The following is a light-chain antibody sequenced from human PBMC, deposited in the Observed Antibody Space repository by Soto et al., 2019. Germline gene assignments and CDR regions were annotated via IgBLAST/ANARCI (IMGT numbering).Light chain of an antibody. CDR1: QDIRVA. J-gene: IGKJ2*01. Sequence: AIQMTQSPPSLSASVGDRVIITCRASQDIRVAVGWLQQRPGHDPNLLIYAASTLHTGVPSTFTGSGAGTDFTLTSIVLQPEDVATYFCRQDYDFPYTVGQGTKLEI. V-gene: IGKV1-6*01. CDR2: AAS. CDR3: RQDYDFPYT.